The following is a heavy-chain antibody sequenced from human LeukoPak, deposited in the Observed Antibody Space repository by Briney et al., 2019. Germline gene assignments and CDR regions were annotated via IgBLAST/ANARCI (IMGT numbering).Heavy chain of an antibody. D-gene: IGHD3-3*01. V-gene: IGHV4-4*09. Sequence: SETLSLTCTVSGGSISSYYWSWIRQPPGKGLEWIGYIYTSASTNYNPSLKSRVTISVDTSKNQFSLKLSSVTAADTAVYYCARHEPRTYYDFWSGYYTGTPFDYWGQGTLVTVSS. CDR1: GGSISSYY. CDR3: ARHEPRTYYDFWSGYYTGTPFDY. CDR2: IYTSAST. J-gene: IGHJ4*02.